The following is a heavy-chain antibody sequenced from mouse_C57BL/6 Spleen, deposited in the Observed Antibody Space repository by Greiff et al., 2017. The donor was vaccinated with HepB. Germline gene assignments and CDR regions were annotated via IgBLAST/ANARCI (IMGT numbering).Heavy chain of an antibody. D-gene: IGHD3-2*02. CDR2: IHPNSGST. J-gene: IGHJ3*01. Sequence: VQLQQPGAELVKPGASVKLSCKASGYTFTSYWMHWVKQRPGQGLEWIGMIHPNSGSTNYNEKFKSKATLTVDKSSSTAYMLLSSLTSDDSAVYYCESAQATACAYWGQGTLVTVSA. CDR1: GYTFTSYW. CDR3: ESAQATACAY. V-gene: IGHV1-64*01.